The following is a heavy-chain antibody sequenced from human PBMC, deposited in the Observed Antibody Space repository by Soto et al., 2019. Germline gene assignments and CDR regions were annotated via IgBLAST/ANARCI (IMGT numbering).Heavy chain of an antibody. CDR1: GYSFTSYW. CDR2: IDPSDSYT. CDR3: ARQRRAYYYDSSSYPEDAFDI. Sequence: GESLKISCKGSGYSFTSYWISWVRQMPGKGMEWMGRIDPSDSYTNYSPSFQGHVTISADKSISTAYLQWSSLKASDTAMYYCARQRRAYYYDSSSYPEDAFDIWGQGTMVTVSS. J-gene: IGHJ3*02. D-gene: IGHD3-22*01. V-gene: IGHV5-10-1*01.